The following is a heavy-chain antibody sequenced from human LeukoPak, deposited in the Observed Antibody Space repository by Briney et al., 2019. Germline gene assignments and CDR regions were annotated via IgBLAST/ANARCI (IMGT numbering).Heavy chain of an antibody. D-gene: IGHD3-10*01. CDR3: ARKWAWVNYYGSGSYSPAFDY. Sequence: PSETLSLTCTVSGGSISGWYWSWIRQPPGKGLEWIGYIYGSGYTNYNPSLKSRVTMSIDTSKNHFSLKLTSVTAADTAVYYCARKWAWVNYYGSGSYSPAFDYWGQGTLVTVSS. CDR2: IYGSGYT. CDR1: GGSISGWY. V-gene: IGHV4-59*01. J-gene: IGHJ4*02.